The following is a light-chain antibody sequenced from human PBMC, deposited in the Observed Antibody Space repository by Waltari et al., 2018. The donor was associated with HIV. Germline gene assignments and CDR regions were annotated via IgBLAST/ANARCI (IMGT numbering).Light chain of an antibody. CDR2: DVN. CDR3: CSYAGSYTHLVL. J-gene: IGLJ2*01. V-gene: IGLV2-11*01. Sequence: QSALTQPRSVSGSPGQSVTVSCTGSNSDIGTYDYVSWYQQYPDKAPKLIIYDVNSRSLGVPDRYSGSRSGYTAYLTISGRQAADESDYYCCSYAGSYTHLVLFGGGTKLTVL. CDR1: NSDIGTYDY.